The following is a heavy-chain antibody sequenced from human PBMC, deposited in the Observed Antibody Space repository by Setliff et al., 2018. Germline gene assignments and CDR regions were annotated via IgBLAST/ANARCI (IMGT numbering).Heavy chain of an antibody. D-gene: IGHD6-13*01. J-gene: IGHJ6*03. CDR2: VHYSGST. Sequence: PSETLSLTCTVSGASIRTNTYYWAWIRQPPGKGLEWIGSVHYSGSTYYNPSLKSRVTISVDTSKNQFSLKVTSVTAADTAVYYCARTQGEQQLTHPYYYYYYMDVWGKGTTVTVSS. CDR3: ARTQGEQQLTHPYYYYYYMDV. CDR1: GASIRTNTYY. V-gene: IGHV4-39*01.